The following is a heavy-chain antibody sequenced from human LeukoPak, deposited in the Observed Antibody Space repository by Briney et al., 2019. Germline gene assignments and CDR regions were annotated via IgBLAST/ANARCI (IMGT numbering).Heavy chain of an antibody. CDR2: ISAYNGNT. V-gene: IGHV1-18*01. D-gene: IGHD3-22*01. Sequence: ASVKVSCKASGYTFTSYGISWVRQAPGQGLEWMGWISAYNGNTNYAQKLQGRVTMTTDTSTSTAYMELRSLRSDDTAVYYCARSGRYYYDSSGPDYWGQGTLVTVSS. CDR3: ARSGRYYYDSSGPDY. CDR1: GYTFTSYG. J-gene: IGHJ4*02.